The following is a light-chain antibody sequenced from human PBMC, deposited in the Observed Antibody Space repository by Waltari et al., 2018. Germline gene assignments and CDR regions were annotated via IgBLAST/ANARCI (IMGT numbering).Light chain of an antibody. Sequence: EIVLTQSPDFQSVTRKEKVTITCRTSQGIGSSIHWYQQKPHQSPKFLIAYASQSFSGVPSRFSGSGSGTDFTLTISSLEAEDAATYYCQQSSSFPLTFGGGTKVEIK. CDR2: YAS. J-gene: IGKJ4*01. CDR1: QGIGSS. CDR3: QQSSSFPLT. V-gene: IGKV6-21*01.